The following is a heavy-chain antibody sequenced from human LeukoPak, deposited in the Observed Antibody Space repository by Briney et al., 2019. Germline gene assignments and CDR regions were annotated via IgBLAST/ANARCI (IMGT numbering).Heavy chain of an antibody. V-gene: IGHV3-64*01. D-gene: IGHD3-16*01. CDR2: ISSNGDST. Sequence: GGSLRLSCAASGFTFRSYAMHWVRQAPGKGLEYVSAISSNGDSTYYANSVKGRFTISRDNSKNTLYLQMGSLRAEDMAVYYCASLGNWFDPWGQGTLVTVFS. CDR1: GFTFRSYA. CDR3: ASLGNWFDP. J-gene: IGHJ5*02.